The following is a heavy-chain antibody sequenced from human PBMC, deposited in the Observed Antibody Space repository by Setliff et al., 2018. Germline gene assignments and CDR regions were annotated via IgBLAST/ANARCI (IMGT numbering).Heavy chain of an antibody. CDR2: INAGNGNT. J-gene: IGHJ4*02. D-gene: IGHD2-15*01. V-gene: IGHV1-3*01. CDR1: GYTFTSYA. Sequence: ASVKVSCKASGYTFTSYAMHWVRQAPGQRLEWMGWINAGNGNTKYSQKFQGRVTITRDTSASTDYMELSSLRSEDTAVYYCARDGGYCSGGSCYGLDYWGQGTLVTVSS. CDR3: ARDGGYCSGGSCYGLDY.